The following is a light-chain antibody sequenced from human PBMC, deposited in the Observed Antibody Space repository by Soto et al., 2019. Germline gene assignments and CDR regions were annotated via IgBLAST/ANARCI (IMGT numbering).Light chain of an antibody. CDR3: QQYDISPWT. Sequence: DIVLTQSPGTLSLCPGERATLSCRASQSVSNNYLAWYQQKPGQAPRLLIYGASTRATGIPVRFSGSGSGTDFTLTIIRLEPEDFAVYYCQQYDISPWTFGQGTKVDIK. CDR1: QSVSNNY. V-gene: IGKV3-20*01. CDR2: GAS. J-gene: IGKJ1*01.